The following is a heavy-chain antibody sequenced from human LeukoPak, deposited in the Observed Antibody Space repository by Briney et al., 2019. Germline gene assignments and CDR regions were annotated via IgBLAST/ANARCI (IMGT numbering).Heavy chain of an antibody. J-gene: IGHJ2*01. V-gene: IGHV4-59*08. Sequence: PSETLSLTCTISGGSISSYYWSWIRQPPGKGLEWIGYIYYSGSTSYNPSLRSRVSISVDTSNNQFSLKLSSVTAADTAVYYCASTRFDRFRYFDLWGRGTLVTVSS. CDR3: ASTRFDRFRYFDL. D-gene: IGHD3-22*01. CDR1: GGSISSYY. CDR2: IYYSGST.